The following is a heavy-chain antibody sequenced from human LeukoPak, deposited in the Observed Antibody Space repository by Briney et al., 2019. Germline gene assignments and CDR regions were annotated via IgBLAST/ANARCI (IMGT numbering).Heavy chain of an antibody. CDR3: ARYKVPPHQDSSMVPGVYYYYGMDV. D-gene: IGHD3-10*01. V-gene: IGHV1-69*13. J-gene: IGHJ6*02. Sequence: SVKVSCKASGGSFSTYAISWVRQAPGQGLEWMGGIIPFFGTPSYVQKFHGRVTITADESTNTAYMEVSSLRSEDTALYYCARYKVPPHQDSSMVPGVYYYYGMDVWGLGTTVTVSS. CDR2: IIPFFGTP. CDR1: GGSFSTYA.